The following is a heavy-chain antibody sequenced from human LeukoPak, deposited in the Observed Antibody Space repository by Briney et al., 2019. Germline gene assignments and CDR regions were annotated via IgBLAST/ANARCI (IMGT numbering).Heavy chain of an antibody. V-gene: IGHV4-61*02. J-gene: IGHJ4*02. D-gene: IGHD6-13*01. CDR3: ARGVPYSSSWYALYYFDY. CDR1: GGSISSGSYY. CDR2: IYTSGST. Sequence: MASETLSLTCTVSGGSISSGSYYWSWIRQPAGKGLEWIGRIYTSGSTNYNPSLKSRVTISVDTSKNQFSLKLSSVTAADTAVYYCARGVPYSSSWYALYYFDYWGQGTLVTVSS.